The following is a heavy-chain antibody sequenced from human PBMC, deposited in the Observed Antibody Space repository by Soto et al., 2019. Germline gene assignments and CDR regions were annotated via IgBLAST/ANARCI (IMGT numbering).Heavy chain of an antibody. Sequence: RTSADSGGSISSYYWTWIRHPPGMGLEWLGYIYYSGSTNFNPALKSRVSISLDTSKNQFSLKLSSVTAASTAVYYWAMVDPRSSFDFWGQGXLVTVYS. CDR3: AMVDPRSSFDF. V-gene: IGHV4-59*01. CDR2: IYYSGST. D-gene: IGHD3-10*01. CDR1: GGSISSYY. J-gene: IGHJ4*01.